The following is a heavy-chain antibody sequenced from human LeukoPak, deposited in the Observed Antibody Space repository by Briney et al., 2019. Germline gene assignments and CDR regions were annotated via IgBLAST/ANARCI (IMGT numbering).Heavy chain of an antibody. D-gene: IGHD3-22*01. V-gene: IGHV1-69*04. J-gene: IGHJ4*02. CDR1: GGTFSSYA. Sequence: GASVKVSCKASGGTFSSYAISWVRQAPGQGLEWMGRIIPILGIANYAQKFQGRVTITADKSTSTAYMELSSLRSEDTAVYYCARAAYYDSSGYYPPHDYWGQGTLVTVSS. CDR2: IIPILGIA. CDR3: ARAAYYDSSGYYPPHDY.